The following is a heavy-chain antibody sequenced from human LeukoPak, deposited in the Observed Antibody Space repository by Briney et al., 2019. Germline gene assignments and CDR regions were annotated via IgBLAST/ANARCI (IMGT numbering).Heavy chain of an antibody. CDR2: ISSSSNYI. CDR1: GFTVSSNY. D-gene: IGHD3-10*02. J-gene: IGHJ6*04. V-gene: IGHV3-21*01. CDR3: AELGITMIGGV. Sequence: GGSLRLSCAASGFTVSSNYMSWVRQAPGKGLEWVSSISSSSNYIYYADSVKGRFTISRDNAKNSLNLQMNSLRAEDTAVYYCAELGITMIGGVWGKGTTVTISS.